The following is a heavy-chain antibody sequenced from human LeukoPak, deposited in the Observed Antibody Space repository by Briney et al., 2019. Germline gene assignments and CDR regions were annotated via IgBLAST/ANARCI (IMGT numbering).Heavy chain of an antibody. CDR1: GITFSSYA. CDR2: ISGSGVNT. CDR3: ARSRYSNSWLFDY. V-gene: IGHV3-23*01. J-gene: IGHJ4*02. D-gene: IGHD6-13*01. Sequence: GGSLRLSCAAPGITFSSYAMTWVRQAPGKVLEWVPAISGSGVNTYYADSVKGRFTISRDNSKNTVYLQMNSLRAKDTAVFYCARSRYSNSWLFDYWGQGTLVTVSS.